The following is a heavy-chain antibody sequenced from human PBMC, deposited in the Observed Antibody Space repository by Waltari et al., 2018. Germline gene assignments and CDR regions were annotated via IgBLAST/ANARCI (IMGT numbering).Heavy chain of an antibody. CDR1: GFPVSGNY. CDR2: IYTGGST. D-gene: IGHD3-22*01. Sequence: EVQLVESGGGLVQPGGSLRLSCVASGFPVSGNYVTWLRQRPGKGPEWVSVIYTGGSTYYADSVKGRFTISRDGFKNTVYLQMNSLRAEDTAVYYCASTPTVDYVDTSGYYLHWGQGTIVTVSS. CDR3: ASTPTVDYVDTSGYYLH. J-gene: IGHJ4*02. V-gene: IGHV3-53*03.